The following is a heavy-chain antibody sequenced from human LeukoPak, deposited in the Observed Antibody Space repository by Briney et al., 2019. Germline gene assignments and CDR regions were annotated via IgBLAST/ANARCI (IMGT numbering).Heavy chain of an antibody. J-gene: IGHJ4*02. CDR2: INHSGST. CDR1: GGSFSGYF. Sequence: SETLSLTFAVYGGSFSGYFRSWIRQPPGKGLEWIGEINHSGSTNYNPSLKSRVTISVDTSKNQFSLKLSSVTAADTAVYYCARHQEGVREPDLDYWGQGTLVTVSS. V-gene: IGHV4-34*01. D-gene: IGHD1-26*01. CDR3: ARHQEGVREPDLDY.